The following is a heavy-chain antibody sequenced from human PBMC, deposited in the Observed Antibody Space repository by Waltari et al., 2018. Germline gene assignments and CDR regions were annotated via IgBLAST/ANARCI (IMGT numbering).Heavy chain of an antibody. CDR3: ARDLVGSGWSIDY. CDR2: ITPHTGGT. CDR1: GYTVTRHY. V-gene: IGHV1-2*06. D-gene: IGHD6-19*01. J-gene: IGHJ4*02. Sequence: QVQLVPSGAEVKEPGASAKVSCKASGYTVTRHYIHWVRQAPGQGLEWMGRITPHTGGTYYSQKFQGRVTMTRDMSITTAYMEVSSLRSDDTAVYCCARDLVGSGWSIDYWGQGTLVTVSS.